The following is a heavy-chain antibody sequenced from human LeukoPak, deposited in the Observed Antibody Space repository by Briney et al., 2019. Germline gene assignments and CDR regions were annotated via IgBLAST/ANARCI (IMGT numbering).Heavy chain of an antibody. D-gene: IGHD3-22*01. J-gene: IGHJ3*02. CDR2: ITWNAVTS. CDR3: ARGVPHYYDSRGYYFDM. Sequence: GSLRLSCAASGLTFSKYWMTWVRQAPGKGLEWVSGITWNAVTSEYGDSVKGRFNISRDNAKNSLYLQMNSLRVEDTAVYYCARGVPHYYDSRGYYFDMWGQGTLVTVSS. CDR1: GLTFSKYW. V-gene: IGHV3-20*04.